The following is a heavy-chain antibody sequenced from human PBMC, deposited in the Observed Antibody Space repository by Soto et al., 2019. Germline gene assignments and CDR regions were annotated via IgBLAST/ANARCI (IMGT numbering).Heavy chain of an antibody. CDR3: ARLEDGTMVRGVAPLRDV. D-gene: IGHD3-10*01. CDR1: GFTFSSYA. V-gene: IGHV3-30-3*01. CDR2: ISYDGSNK. J-gene: IGHJ6*02. Sequence: GGSLRLSCAASGFTFSSYAMHWVRQAPGKGLEWVAVISYDGSNKYYADSVKGRFTISRDNSKNTLYLQMNSLRAEDTAVYYCARLEDGTMVRGVAPLRDVWGQGTTVTVSS.